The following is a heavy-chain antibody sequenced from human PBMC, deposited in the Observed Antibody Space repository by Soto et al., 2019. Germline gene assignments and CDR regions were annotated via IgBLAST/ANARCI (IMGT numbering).Heavy chain of an antibody. CDR1: GGSFSGYY. Sequence: SETLSLTCAVYGGSFSGYYWSWIRQPPGKGLEWIGEINHSGSTNYNPSLKSRVTISVDTSKNQFSLKLSSVTAADTAVYYCARYPATVDAFDIWGQGTMVTVSS. CDR2: INHSGST. V-gene: IGHV4-34*01. D-gene: IGHD4-17*01. J-gene: IGHJ3*02. CDR3: ARYPATVDAFDI.